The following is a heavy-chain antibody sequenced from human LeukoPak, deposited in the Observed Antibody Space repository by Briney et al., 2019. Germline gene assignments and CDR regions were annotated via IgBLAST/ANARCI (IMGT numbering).Heavy chain of an antibody. CDR1: GYTFTSYA. D-gene: IGHD4-17*01. CDR3: ARDLPYGDYYGEGWFDP. J-gene: IGHJ5*02. Sequence: ASVKVSCKASGYTFTSYAMHWVRQAPGQRLEWMGWINAGNGNTKYSQKFQGRVTITRDTSASTAYMELRSLRSDDTAVYYCARDLPYGDYYGEGWFDPWGQGTLVTVSS. V-gene: IGHV1-3*01. CDR2: INAGNGNT.